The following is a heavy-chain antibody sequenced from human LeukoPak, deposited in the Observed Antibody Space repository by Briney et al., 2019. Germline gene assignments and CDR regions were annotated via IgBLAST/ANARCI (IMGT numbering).Heavy chain of an antibody. CDR3: AKGGHYDVDALDV. CDR2: IIPYVGTP. V-gene: IGHV1-69*04. CDR1: GGTFSAFA. D-gene: IGHD3-22*01. Sequence: SVKVSCKTSGGTFSAFAISWLRQAPGQGLEWMGRIIPYVGTPKYAQKLEGRVTITADKSTSTSYMELSSLTSDDTAVYYCAKGGHYDVDALDVWGQGTTVTVSS. J-gene: IGHJ6*02.